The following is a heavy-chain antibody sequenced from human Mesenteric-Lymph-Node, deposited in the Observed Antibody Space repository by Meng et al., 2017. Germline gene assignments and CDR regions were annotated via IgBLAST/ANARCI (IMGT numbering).Heavy chain of an antibody. V-gene: IGHV3-7*01. Sequence: GESLKISCATSGFTFTTYWMSWVRQAPGKGLEWVANINQDGSEKYYVDSVKGRFTISRDNAKNSLYLQMNSLRAEDTAVYYCARVTGWEPRFIDYWGQGTLVTVSS. CDR2: INQDGSEK. CDR1: GFTFTTYW. D-gene: IGHD1-26*01. J-gene: IGHJ4*02. CDR3: ARVTGWEPRFIDY.